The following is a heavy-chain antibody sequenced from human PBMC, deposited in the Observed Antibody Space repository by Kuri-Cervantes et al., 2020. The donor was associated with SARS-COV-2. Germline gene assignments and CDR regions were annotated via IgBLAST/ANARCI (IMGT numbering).Heavy chain of an antibody. CDR1: GFLFGAYS. D-gene: IGHD2-21*02. J-gene: IGHJ2*01. CDR2: LSFDVNND. CDR3: ARDVEGGDRYLDH. V-gene: IGHV3-30-3*01. Sequence: SLKISCAASGFLFGAYSMHWVRQAPGKGLEWVAGLSFDVNNDYYTQSVKGRFNISRDNAKNSLYLQMNSLRAEDTAVYYCARDVEGGDRYLDHWGRGTLVTVSS.